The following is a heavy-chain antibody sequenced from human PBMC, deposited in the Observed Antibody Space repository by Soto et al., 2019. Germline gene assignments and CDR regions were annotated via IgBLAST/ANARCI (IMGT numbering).Heavy chain of an antibody. J-gene: IGHJ3*02. CDR1: GFTFTDYY. D-gene: IGHD1-26*01. V-gene: IGHV3-11*01. Sequence: QVQLVESGGGLVKTGGSLRLSCAASGFTFTDYYMTWIRQAPGKGLEWVSYISNSGSTIYYAASVKGRFTISRDNAKNSLYLQMLSLRAEDTAVDYCAREGYFDACDSWGQGTMVTVSS. CDR2: ISNSGSTI. CDR3: AREGYFDACDS.